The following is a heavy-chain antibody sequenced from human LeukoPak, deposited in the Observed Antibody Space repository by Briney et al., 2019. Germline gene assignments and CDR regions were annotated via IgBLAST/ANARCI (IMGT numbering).Heavy chain of an antibody. CDR2: TYYRSKWYN. D-gene: IGHD3-3*01. V-gene: IGHV6-1*01. CDR1: VDSVSSNSAA. Sequence: SQTLSLTCAISVDSVSSNSAACNWIRQAPSRGLEWLGRTYYRSKWYNDYAVSVKSRITINPDTSKNQFSLQLNSVTPEDTALYYCARGYTYYDFWSGYRPDAFDIWGQGTMVTVSS. CDR3: ARGYTYYDFWSGYRPDAFDI. J-gene: IGHJ3*02.